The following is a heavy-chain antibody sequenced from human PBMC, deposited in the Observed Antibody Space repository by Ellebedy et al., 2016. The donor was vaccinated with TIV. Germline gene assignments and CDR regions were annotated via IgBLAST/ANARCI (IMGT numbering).Heavy chain of an antibody. V-gene: IGHV3-53*01. CDR1: GFSVSHNF. CDR2: IYSGGST. J-gene: IGHJ4*02. D-gene: IGHD1-1*01. CDR3: ARKTDTTGSGDY. Sequence: PGGSLRLSCAASGFSVSHNFMTWVRQAPGKGLEWVSLIYSGGSTSYADSVKGRFTIPRDNSRNTLYLQMNSLRAEDTAVYYCARKTDTTGSGDYWGQGTLVTVSS.